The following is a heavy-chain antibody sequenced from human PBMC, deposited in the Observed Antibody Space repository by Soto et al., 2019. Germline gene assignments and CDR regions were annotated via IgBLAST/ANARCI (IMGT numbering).Heavy chain of an antibody. CDR2: IYYSGST. CDR3: ATGYCSGGSCSTLAYYFDY. J-gene: IGHJ4*02. CDR1: GGSISSSSYY. D-gene: IGHD2-15*01. V-gene: IGHV4-39*01. Sequence: SETLSLTCTVSGGSISSSSYYWGWIRQPPGKGLEWIGSIYYSGSTYYNPSLKSRVTISVDTSKNQFSLKLSSVTAADTAVYYCATGYCSGGSCSTLAYYFDYWGQGTLVTVSS.